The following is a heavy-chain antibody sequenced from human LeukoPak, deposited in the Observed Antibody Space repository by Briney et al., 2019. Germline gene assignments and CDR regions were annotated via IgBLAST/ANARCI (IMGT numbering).Heavy chain of an antibody. J-gene: IGHJ4*02. Sequence: ASVKVSCKASGGTFISYAISWVRQAPGQGLEWMGGIIPIFGTANYAQKFQGRVTNTADESTSTAYMELSSLRSEDTAVYYCARAVAGTPVHFDYWGQGTLVTVSS. D-gene: IGHD6-19*01. CDR1: GGTFISYA. CDR2: IIPIFGTA. CDR3: ARAVAGTPVHFDY. V-gene: IGHV1-69*01.